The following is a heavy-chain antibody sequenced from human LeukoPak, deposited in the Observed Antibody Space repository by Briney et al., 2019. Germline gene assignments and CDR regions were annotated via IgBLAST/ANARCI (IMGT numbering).Heavy chain of an antibody. D-gene: IGHD6-13*01. J-gene: IGHJ6*03. V-gene: IGHV4-4*02. Sequence: SETLSLTCAVSGGSISSRNWWSWVRQPPGKGLEWIGEIYHSGSTNYNPSLKTRVTISIDRSKNQFSLKLSSVTAADTAVYYCARTTEAHSWRTRYYDYYMDVWGKGTTVTVSS. CDR2: IYHSGST. CDR3: ARTTEAHSWRTRYYDYYMDV. CDR1: GGSISSRNW.